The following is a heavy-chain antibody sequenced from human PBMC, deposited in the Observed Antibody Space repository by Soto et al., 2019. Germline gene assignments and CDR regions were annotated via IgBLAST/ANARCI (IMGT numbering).Heavy chain of an antibody. V-gene: IGHV4-34*01. J-gene: IGHJ4*02. D-gene: IGHD2-15*01. CDR3: ARGRDVVVVAATLSPFDY. CDR1: GGSSSSYY. Sequence: LETLSHTCPVSGGSSSSYYWIWIRQPPGKGLEWIGEINHSGSTNYNPSLKSRVTISVDTSKNQFSLKLSSVTAADTAVYYCARGRDVVVVAATLSPFDYWGQGTLVTVSS. CDR2: INHSGST.